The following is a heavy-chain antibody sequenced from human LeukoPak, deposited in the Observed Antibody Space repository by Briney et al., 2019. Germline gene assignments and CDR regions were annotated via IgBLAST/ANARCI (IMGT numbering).Heavy chain of an antibody. J-gene: IGHJ6*03. CDR3: AILRGYSSGWYRYYYYYMDV. D-gene: IGHD6-19*01. Sequence: PSETLSLTCTVSGGSISSSSYYWGWIRQPPGKGLEWIGSIYYRGSTYYNPSLKSRVTISVDTSKNQFSLKLSSVTAADTAVYYCAILRGYSSGWYRYYYYYMDVWGKGTTVTVSS. CDR1: GGSISSSSYY. CDR2: IYYRGST. V-gene: IGHV4-39*07.